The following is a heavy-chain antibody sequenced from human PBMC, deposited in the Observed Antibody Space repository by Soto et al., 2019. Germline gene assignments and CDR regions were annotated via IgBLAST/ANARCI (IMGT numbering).Heavy chain of an antibody. CDR2: TYYRSKWYN. J-gene: IGHJ6*02. V-gene: IGHV6-1*01. CDR3: AREQSSSWYIYYYGMDV. Sequence: SQTLSLTCAISGDSVSSNSAAWNWIRQSPSRGLEWLGRTYYRSKWYNDYAVSVKSRITINPATSKNQFSLQLNSVTPEDTAVYYCAREQSSSWYIYYYGMDVWGQGTTVTVSS. D-gene: IGHD6-13*01. CDR1: GDSVSSNSAA.